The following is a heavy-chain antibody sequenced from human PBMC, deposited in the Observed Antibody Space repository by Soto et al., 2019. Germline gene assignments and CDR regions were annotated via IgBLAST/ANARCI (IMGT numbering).Heavy chain of an antibody. CDR2: ISYSGST. CDR1: GGSMSSHY. Sequence: SETLSLTCTVSGGSMSSHYWTWLRQPPGKGLEWIGYISYSGSTYYNPSLKSRVTISADTSRNQFSLKLSSVIAADTAVYYCARADPDDSVGYCGQGTLVTVYS. CDR3: ARADPDDSVGY. V-gene: IGHV4-59*11. D-gene: IGHD3-16*01. J-gene: IGHJ1*01.